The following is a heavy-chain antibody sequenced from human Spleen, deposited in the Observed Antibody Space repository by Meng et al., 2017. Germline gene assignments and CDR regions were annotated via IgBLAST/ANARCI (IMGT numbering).Heavy chain of an antibody. Sequence: LSLTCAASGFTFSDFGMHWVRQAPGKGLEWVALIRYDGSDKYYADSVKGRFTISRDNSKNTLSLQMNSLKAEDTAVYYCARGSPLPPDYWGQGTLVTVSS. CDR2: IRYDGSDK. CDR1: GFTFSDFG. J-gene: IGHJ4*02. CDR3: ARGSPLPPDY. V-gene: IGHV3-33*01.